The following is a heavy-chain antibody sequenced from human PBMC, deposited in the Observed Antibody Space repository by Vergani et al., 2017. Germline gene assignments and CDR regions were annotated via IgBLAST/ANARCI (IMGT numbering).Heavy chain of an antibody. CDR3: SGKTQGFHYL. CDR2: IRRRSEHYAT. Sequence: EVQVVESGGGLAQPGGSLRLSCAASGFVFSESPIHWVRQVPGKGLEWLGHIRRRSEHYATAYGPSLIGRATISRDDSTNTAYLQLSSLGTDDTAIYFCSGKTQGFHYLRGQGTLVAVSS. J-gene: IGHJ4*02. D-gene: IGHD1-14*01. CDR1: GFVFSESP. V-gene: IGHV3-73*01.